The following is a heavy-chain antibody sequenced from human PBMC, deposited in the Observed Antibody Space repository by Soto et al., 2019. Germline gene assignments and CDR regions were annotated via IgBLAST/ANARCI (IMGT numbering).Heavy chain of an antibody. V-gene: IGHV4-39*01. Sequence: SETLSLTCTVSGGSISSSIYYWGWIRQPPGKGLEWIGSIYYSGSTYYNPSLKSRVTISVDSSKNQFSLKLSSVTAADTAVYYCARHYGYGSGSYYYYYGMDVWGQGPTVTVSS. CDR1: GGSISSSIYY. CDR3: ARHYGYGSGSYYYYYGMDV. J-gene: IGHJ6*02. CDR2: IYYSGST. D-gene: IGHD3-10*01.